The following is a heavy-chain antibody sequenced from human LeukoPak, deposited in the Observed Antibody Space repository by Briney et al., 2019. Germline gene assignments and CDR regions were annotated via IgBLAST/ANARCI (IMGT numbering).Heavy chain of an antibody. V-gene: IGHV4-4*02. D-gene: IGHD2-2*01. CDR1: GGSIRSTNR. CDR2: ISLTGET. CDR3: SRERGASCPFGY. J-gene: IGHJ4*02. Sequence: SETLSLTCGVSGGSIRSTNRWSWVRQPPGQGLEWIGEISLTGETNYNPSLNGRVTMSLDGSRNQLSLTLTSVTAADTAIYYCSRERGASCPFGYWGQGTLVIVPP.